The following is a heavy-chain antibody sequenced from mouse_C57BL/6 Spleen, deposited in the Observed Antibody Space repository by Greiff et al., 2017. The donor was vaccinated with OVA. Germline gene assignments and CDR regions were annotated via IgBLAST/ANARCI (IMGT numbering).Heavy chain of an antibody. V-gene: IGHV1-39*01. CDR3: ATLYYSNPYYAMDY. D-gene: IGHD2-5*01. CDR1: GYSFTDYN. CDR2: INPNYGTT. J-gene: IGHJ4*01. Sequence: EVQLQESGPELVKPGASVKISCKASGYSFTDYNMNWVKQSNGKSLEWIGVINPNYGTTSYNQKFKGKATLTVDQSSSTAYMQLNSLTSEDSAVYNCATLYYSNPYYAMDYWGQGTSVTVSS.